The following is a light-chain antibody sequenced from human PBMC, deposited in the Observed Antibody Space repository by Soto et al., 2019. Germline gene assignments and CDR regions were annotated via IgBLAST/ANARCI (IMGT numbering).Light chain of an antibody. CDR3: QQLQSYPLS. V-gene: IGKV1-9*01. CDR1: QDISSY. Sequence: DIQLTQSPSFLSASVGDRVTITCRTSQDISSYLAWYQQKPGKAPQLLISASSTLQSGVPSRFSGSGSGTEFTLTSSSLHPEDFATYYCQQLQSYPLSFGGGTKVEI. CDR2: ASS. J-gene: IGKJ4*01.